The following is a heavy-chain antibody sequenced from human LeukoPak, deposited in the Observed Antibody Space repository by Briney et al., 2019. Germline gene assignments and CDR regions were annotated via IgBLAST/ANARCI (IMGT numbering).Heavy chain of an antibody. V-gene: IGHV4-59*01. D-gene: IGHD6-6*01. CDR1: GGSISSYY. J-gene: IGHJ5*02. CDR3: ARIAVSIAARKGWFDP. CDR2: IYYSGST. Sequence: SETLSLTCTVSGGSISSYYWSWIRQPPGKGLEWIGYIYYSGSTNYNPSLKSRVTISVDTSKNQFSLKLSSVTAADTAVYYCARIAVSIAARKGWFDPWGQGTLVTVSS.